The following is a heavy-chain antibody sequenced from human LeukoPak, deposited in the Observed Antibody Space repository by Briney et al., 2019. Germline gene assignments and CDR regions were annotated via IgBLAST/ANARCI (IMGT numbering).Heavy chain of an antibody. CDR3: PGDGVPGHTVFDY. J-gene: IGHJ4*02. V-gene: IGHV3-48*03. D-gene: IGHD3-10*01. CDR2: ISTSGVAV. CDR1: VFTFRGYE. Sequence: GGSLRLSGSSCVFTFRGYEWNRVRQAPGKGLEWVSHISTSGVAVHYSDSVKGRFTISRDNAKSSLYLQMNSLRVEDTAVYYRPGDGVPGHTVFDYWGQGTPVTVSS.